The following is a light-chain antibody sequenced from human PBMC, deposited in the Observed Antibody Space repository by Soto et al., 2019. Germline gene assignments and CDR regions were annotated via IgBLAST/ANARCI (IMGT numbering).Light chain of an antibody. J-gene: IGKJ3*01. CDR1: ETISSHY. V-gene: IGKV3-20*01. CDR2: GAS. CDR3: QNFGDSPFT. Sequence: EIVLMQSPDPLSLSPGERATLSCRASETISSHYIAWYQQKPGQAPRLLIFGASTRATGIPDRFSGSWSGTDFTLTISRLEPEDFAVYYCQNFGDSPFTFGPGTKVYIK.